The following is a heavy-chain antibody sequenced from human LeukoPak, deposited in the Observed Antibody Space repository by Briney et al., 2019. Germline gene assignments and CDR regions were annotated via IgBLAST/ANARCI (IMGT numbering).Heavy chain of an antibody. CDR1: GFTFSRYG. D-gene: IGHD3-3*01. CDR2: ISSNGDST. CDR3: ARADFDFWSGYNS. V-gene: IGHV3-64*01. Sequence: PGGSLRLSCAASGFTFSRYGMHWVRQAPGKGLEYVSAISSNGDSTYYGNSVKGRFTISRGNSKNTLYLQMGSLRAEDMAVYYCARADFDFWSGYNSWGQGTLVTVSS. J-gene: IGHJ4*02.